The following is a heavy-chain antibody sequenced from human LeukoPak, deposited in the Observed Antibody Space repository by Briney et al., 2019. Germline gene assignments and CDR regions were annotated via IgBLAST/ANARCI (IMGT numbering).Heavy chain of an antibody. V-gene: IGHV1-69*13. Sequence: SVKVSCKASGGTFSSYAISWVRQAPGQGLEWMGGIIPIFGTANYAQKFQGRVTITADESTSTAYMELSSLRSEDTAVYYCARALYGSGRFSDAFDIWGQGTMVTVSS. CDR2: IIPIFGTA. CDR1: GGTFSSYA. J-gene: IGHJ3*02. CDR3: ARALYGSGRFSDAFDI. D-gene: IGHD3-10*01.